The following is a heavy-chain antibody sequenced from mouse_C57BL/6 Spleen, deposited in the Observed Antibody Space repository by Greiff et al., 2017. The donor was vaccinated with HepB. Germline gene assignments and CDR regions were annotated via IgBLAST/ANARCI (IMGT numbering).Heavy chain of an antibody. CDR1: GFTFSDYG. CDR2: ISNLAYSI. V-gene: IGHV5-15*01. Sequence: EVHLVESGGGLVQPGGSLKLSCAASGFTFSDYGMAWVRQAPRKGPEWVAFISNLAYSIYYADTVTGRFTISRENAKNTLYLEMSSLRSEDTAMYYCARYSEGYFDYWGQGTTLTVSS. J-gene: IGHJ2*01. CDR3: ARYSEGYFDY.